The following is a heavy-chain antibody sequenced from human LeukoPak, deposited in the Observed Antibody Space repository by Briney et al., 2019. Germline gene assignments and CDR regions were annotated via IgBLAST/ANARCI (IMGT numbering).Heavy chain of an antibody. D-gene: IGHD3-22*01. Sequence: GGSLRLSCAASGFTFSSYWMSWVRQAPGKGLEWVANINQDGGVKYYVDSVKGRFTISRDNAKMSVYLQMNSLGAEDTAVYYCARVYYDSSGYHYSSFDYWGQGTLVTVSS. CDR2: INQDGGVK. CDR1: GFTFSSYW. J-gene: IGHJ4*02. CDR3: ARVYYDSSGYHYSSFDY. V-gene: IGHV3-7*01.